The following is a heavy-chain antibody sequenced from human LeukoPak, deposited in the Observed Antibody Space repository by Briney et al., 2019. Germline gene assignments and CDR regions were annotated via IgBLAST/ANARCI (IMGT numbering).Heavy chain of an antibody. V-gene: IGHV3-30*18. CDR3: AKVPVDSSGWYHFDY. Sequence: SGGSLRLSCAASGFTFSSYGMHWVRQAPGKGLEWVAVISYDGSNKYYADSVKGRFTISRDNSKNTLYLQMNSLRAEDTAVYYCAKVPVDSSGWYHFDYWGQGTLVTVSS. CDR2: ISYDGSNK. CDR1: GFTFSSYG. J-gene: IGHJ4*02. D-gene: IGHD6-19*01.